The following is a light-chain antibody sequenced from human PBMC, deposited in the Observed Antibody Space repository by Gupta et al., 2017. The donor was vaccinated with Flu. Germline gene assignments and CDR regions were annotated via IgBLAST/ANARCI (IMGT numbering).Light chain of an antibody. CDR1: SSNIGRNP. J-gene: IGLJ2*01. V-gene: IGLV1-44*01. CDR2: SNS. CDR3: AAWDDSLNGLL. Sequence: QSVLTQPPSASGTPGQKVTISCSGSSSNIGRNPVNWYQQLPGMAPNLLIYSNSQRPSGVPDRFSGSKSDTSASLAISGLQSEDEGDFYCAAWDDSLNGLLFGEGTKLTVL.